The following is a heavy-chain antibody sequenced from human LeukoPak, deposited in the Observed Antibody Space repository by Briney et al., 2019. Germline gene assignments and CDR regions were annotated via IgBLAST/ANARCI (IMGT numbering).Heavy chain of an antibody. J-gene: IGHJ4*02. CDR3: ARGVAVAGTIYFDY. D-gene: IGHD6-19*01. V-gene: IGHV3-53*01. Sequence: PGGSLRLSCAASGFTVSSKYMSWVRQAPGKGLEWVSVIHSGGSTYYADSVKGRFTISRDNSKNTLYIQMNSLRAEDTAVYYCARGVAVAGTIYFDYWGQGTLVTVSP. CDR2: IHSGGST. CDR1: GFTVSSKY.